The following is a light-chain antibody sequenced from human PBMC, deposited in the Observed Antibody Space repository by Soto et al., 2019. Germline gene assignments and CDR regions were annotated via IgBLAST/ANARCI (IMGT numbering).Light chain of an antibody. CDR3: AAWDDSLNGRYV. CDR1: SSNIGTNT. J-gene: IGLJ1*01. V-gene: IGLV1-44*01. CDR2: SDY. Sequence: QSVLTQPPSASGTPGQRVTISCSGSSSNIGTNTVTWYQQVPGTAPRLLIFSDYQRPSGVPDRFSGSKSGTSASLAISGLQSEDEADYYCAAWDDSLNGRYVFGTGTKVTVL.